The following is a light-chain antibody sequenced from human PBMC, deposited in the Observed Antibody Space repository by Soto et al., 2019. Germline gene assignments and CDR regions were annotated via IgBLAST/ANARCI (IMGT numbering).Light chain of an antibody. CDR3: QQRSNWRSGII. V-gene: IGKV3-11*01. Sequence: EIVLTQSPATLSLSPGERATLSCRASQSVSSYLAWYQQKPGQAPRLLIYDASNWATGIPARFSGSGSGTVFTFTISRRGPEDYAVYYCQQRSNWRSGIIFCQGIRLGIK. CDR2: DAS. CDR1: QSVSSY. J-gene: IGKJ5*01.